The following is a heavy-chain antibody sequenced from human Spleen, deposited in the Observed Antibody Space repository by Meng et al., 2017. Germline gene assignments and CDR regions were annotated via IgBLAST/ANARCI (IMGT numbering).Heavy chain of an antibody. CDR2: IDWDDDK. CDR3: ARIRNRISDY. CDR1: GFSLSTAGVS. D-gene: IGHD3-10*01. V-gene: IGHV2-70*01. Sequence: SGPTLVKPTQTLTLTCSFSGFSLSTAGVSVGWIRQPPGKALEWLALIDWDDDKYYSTSLKTRLTISKDTSKNQVVLTMTNMDPVDTATYYCARIRNRISDYWGQGTLVTVSS. J-gene: IGHJ4*02.